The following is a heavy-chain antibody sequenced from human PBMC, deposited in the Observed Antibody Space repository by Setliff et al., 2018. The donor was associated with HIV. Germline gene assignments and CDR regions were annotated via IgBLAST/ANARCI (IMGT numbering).Heavy chain of an antibody. CDR1: GFTFSTYT. D-gene: IGHD2-15*01. V-gene: IGHV3-30*04. CDR2: ISYDGSNK. CDR3: ARDWLDYRILDH. J-gene: IGHJ4*02. Sequence: GGSLRLSCGASGFTFSTYTMNWLRQSPGKGLEWVAVISYDGSNKFYADSVKGRFTVSRDNYKNTLFVQMNSLRAEDTAVYYCARDWLDYRILDHRGQGTLVTVSS.